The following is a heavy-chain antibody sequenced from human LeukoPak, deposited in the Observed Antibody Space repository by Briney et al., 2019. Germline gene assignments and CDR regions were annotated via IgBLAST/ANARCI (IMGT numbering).Heavy chain of an antibody. V-gene: IGHV3-30*02. CDR2: IRYDGSNK. CDR3: AKGQVGATISGIDY. J-gene: IGHJ4*02. Sequence: GGSLRLSCAASGFTFSLYDIHWVRQAPCKGLEWVAFIRYDGSNKYYADSVKGRFTISRDNSKNTLYLQMNSLRAEDTAVYYCAKGQVGATISGIDYWGQGTLVTVSS. CDR1: GFTFSLYD. D-gene: IGHD1-26*01.